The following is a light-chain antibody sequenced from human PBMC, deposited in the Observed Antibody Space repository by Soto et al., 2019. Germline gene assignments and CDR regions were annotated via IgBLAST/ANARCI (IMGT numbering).Light chain of an antibody. Sequence: QPVLTQPPSASASLGASVTLTCTLSSGYSNYKVDWYQQRPGKGPRFVMRVGTGGIVGSKGDGIPDRFSVLGSCLNRYLTIKNIQEEDESDYHCGADHGSGSNFVYVFGTGTKLTVL. CDR3: GADHGSGSNFVYV. CDR2: VGTGGIVG. CDR1: SGYSNYK. V-gene: IGLV9-49*01. J-gene: IGLJ1*01.